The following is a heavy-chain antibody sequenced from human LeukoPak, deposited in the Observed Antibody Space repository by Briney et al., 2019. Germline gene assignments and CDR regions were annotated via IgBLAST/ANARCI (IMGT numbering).Heavy chain of an antibody. D-gene: IGHD5-18*01. CDR3: ASGISGYSYGNDY. V-gene: IGHV3-23*01. CDR1: GFPFSSHG. J-gene: IGHJ4*02. Sequence: PGGSLRLSCAGSGFPFSSHGMNWVRQAPGKGLEWVSGISPGGPTYYADSVKGRFTISRDDSKNSLYLQMNSLRAEDTAVYYCASGISGYSYGNDYWGQGTLVTVSS. CDR2: ISPGGPT.